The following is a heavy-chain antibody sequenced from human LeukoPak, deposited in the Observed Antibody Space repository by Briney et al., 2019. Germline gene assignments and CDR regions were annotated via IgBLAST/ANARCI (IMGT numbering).Heavy chain of an antibody. CDR3: ARHKIWDGYGGLFDY. CDR1: GGSISSRTYY. J-gene: IGHJ4*02. CDR2: IYYSGTT. D-gene: IGHD4-23*01. Sequence: SETLSLTCTVSGGSISSRTYYWGWIRPSPGKGLEWIGTIYYSGTTYYNPSLKSRVTISVDTSKNHFSLKLSSVTAADTAMHYSARHKIWDGYGGLFDYWGQGTLVTVSS. V-gene: IGHV4-39*01.